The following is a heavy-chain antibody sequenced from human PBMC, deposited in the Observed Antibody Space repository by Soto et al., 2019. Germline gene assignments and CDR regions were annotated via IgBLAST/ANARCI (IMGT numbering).Heavy chain of an antibody. Sequence: GASVKVSCKASGYSFTSNVRQWVRQAPGQRLEWVGRINAGNGKTKYPQKFQGRVTITRDTFASTAYLELSSLRSEDTAVYYCARDQCSGGSCYRPNFDHWGQGTLVTVSS. D-gene: IGHD2-15*01. V-gene: IGHV1-3*01. J-gene: IGHJ4*02. CDR1: GYSFTSNV. CDR2: INAGNGKT. CDR3: ARDQCSGGSCYRPNFDH.